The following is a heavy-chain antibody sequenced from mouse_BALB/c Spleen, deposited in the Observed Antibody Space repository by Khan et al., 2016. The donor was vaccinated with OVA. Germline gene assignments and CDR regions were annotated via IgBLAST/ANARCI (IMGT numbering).Heavy chain of an antibody. CDR1: GDSITSGY. V-gene: IGHV3-8*02. CDR3: ARSTYRYAFVY. J-gene: IGHJ3*01. CDR2: IIYTGYX. D-gene: IGHD2-12*01. Sequence: EVQLVESGPSLVKPSQTLSLTCSVTGDSITSGYWNWIRKFPGNKLEYMGYIIYTGYXYYNPSLKSRISITRHTSKNQYYLQLNSVTDEDTATYYCARSTYRYAFVYWGQGTLVTVSA.